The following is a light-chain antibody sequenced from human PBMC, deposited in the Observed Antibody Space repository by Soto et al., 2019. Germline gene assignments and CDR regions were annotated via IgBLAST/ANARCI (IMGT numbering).Light chain of an antibody. CDR3: SSYTSSNTLV. CDR1: SSDVGKYDY. V-gene: IGLV2-14*01. Sequence: QSALTQPPSASGSPGQSVTISCTGTSSDVGKYDYVSWFQHHPGKAPKLIIYEVSKRPSGVSNRFSGSKSGNTASLTISGLQAEDEADYYCSSYTSSNTLVFGTGTKLTVL. CDR2: EVS. J-gene: IGLJ1*01.